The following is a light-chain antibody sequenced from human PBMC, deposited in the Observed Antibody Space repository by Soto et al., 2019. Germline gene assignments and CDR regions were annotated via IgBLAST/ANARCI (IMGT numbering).Light chain of an antibody. CDR1: SSDVGGYNY. CDR3: SSSTSSSTHLV. Sequence: QSALTQPASVSGSPGQSITISCTGTSSDVGGYNYVSWYQQHPGKAPKLMIYEVSNRPSGVSNRFSGSKSGNTASLTISGLQAEHEADYYCSSSTSSSTHLVLGGGTKLSVL. V-gene: IGLV2-14*01. CDR2: EVS. J-gene: IGLJ3*02.